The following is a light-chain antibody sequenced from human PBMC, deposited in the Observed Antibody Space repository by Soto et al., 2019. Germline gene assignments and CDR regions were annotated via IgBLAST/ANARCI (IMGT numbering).Light chain of an antibody. CDR3: QQYNNWPPWT. J-gene: IGKJ1*01. V-gene: IGKV3-15*01. Sequence: EIVMTQSPATLSVSPGERATLSCRASQSVSGNLAWYQQKPGQPPRLLIYAAYSRPTGIPARFSGSGSGTEFTLTISSLQSEDFAVYYCQQYNNWPPWTCGQGTKVEIK. CDR1: QSVSGN. CDR2: AAY.